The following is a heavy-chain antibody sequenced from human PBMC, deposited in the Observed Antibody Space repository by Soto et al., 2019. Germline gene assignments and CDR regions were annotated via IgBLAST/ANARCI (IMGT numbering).Heavy chain of an antibody. D-gene: IGHD6-19*01. CDR1: GFGFSSYA. J-gene: IGHJ6*02. CDR2: INGNGRST. V-gene: IGHV3-23*01. CDR3: ARVGAVAGNYYYGMDV. Sequence: GGSLRPSCAASGFGFSSYAMNWVRQAPGKGLEWVSDINGNGRSTNYADSVKGRFTISRDNAKNTVYLQMNSLRAEDTAVYYCARVGAVAGNYYYGMDVWGQGTTVTVSS.